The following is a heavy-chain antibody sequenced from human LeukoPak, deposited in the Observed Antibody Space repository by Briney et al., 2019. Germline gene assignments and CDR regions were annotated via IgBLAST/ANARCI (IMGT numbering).Heavy chain of an antibody. Sequence: PSETLSLTCTASGGSISSSSYYWGWIRQPPGKGLEWIGSIYYSGSTYYNPSLKSRVTISVDMSKNQFSLKLSSVTAADTAVYYCARGTLYCTNGVCYYYYFDYWGQGTLVTVSS. CDR3: ARGTLYCTNGVCYYYYFDY. CDR2: IYYSGST. D-gene: IGHD2-8*01. V-gene: IGHV4-39*01. CDR1: GGSISSSSYY. J-gene: IGHJ4*02.